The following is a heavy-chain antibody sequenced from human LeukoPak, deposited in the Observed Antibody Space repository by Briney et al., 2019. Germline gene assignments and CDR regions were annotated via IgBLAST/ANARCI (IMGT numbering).Heavy chain of an antibody. CDR3: ARLGDYDYVWGSYRSIEY. V-gene: IGHV4-59*08. Sequence: SETLSLNCTVSGGSISSYYWRWIRQPPGKGLEWIGYIYYSGSTNYNPSLKSRVTISVDTSKNQFSLKLSSVTAADTAVYYCARLGDYDYVWGSYRSIEYWGQGTLVTVSS. CDR1: GGSISSYY. CDR2: IYYSGST. J-gene: IGHJ4*02. D-gene: IGHD3-16*02.